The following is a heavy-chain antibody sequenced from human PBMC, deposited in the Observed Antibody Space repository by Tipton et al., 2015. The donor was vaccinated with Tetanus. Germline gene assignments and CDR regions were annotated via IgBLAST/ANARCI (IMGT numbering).Heavy chain of an antibody. CDR1: GFSFGSYG. CDR2: IWYDGRNK. J-gene: IGHJ4*02. Sequence: SLRLSCAASGFSFGSYGMHWVRQAPGEGLEWVAVIWYDGRNKNYAASVKGRFSISRDNSNNTLYLQMNSVRAEDTAVYYCARDIVSGHLVFDCWGRGTLVTVSS. D-gene: IGHD2-15*01. CDR3: ARDIVSGHLVFDC. V-gene: IGHV3-33*01.